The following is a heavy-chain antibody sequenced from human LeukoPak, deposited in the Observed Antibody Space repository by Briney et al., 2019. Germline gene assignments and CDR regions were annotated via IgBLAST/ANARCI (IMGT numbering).Heavy chain of an antibody. V-gene: IGHV4-39*07. D-gene: IGHD3-9*01. J-gene: IGHJ5*02. CDR1: GGSISSSSYY. Sequence: PSETLSLTCTVSGGSISSSSYYWGWIRQPPGKGLEWIGSIYYSGSTNYNPSLKSRVTISVDTSKNQFSLKLSSVTAADTAVYYCARAAGYYDILTGYYPPDWFDPWGQGTLVTVSS. CDR3: ARAAGYYDILTGYYPPDWFDP. CDR2: IYYSGST.